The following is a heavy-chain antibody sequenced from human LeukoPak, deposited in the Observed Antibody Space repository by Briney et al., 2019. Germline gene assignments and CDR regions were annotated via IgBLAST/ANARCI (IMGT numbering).Heavy chain of an antibody. CDR1: GFTFSSYA. J-gene: IGHJ4*02. CDR3: AKDGVPAPSALVVVITGRFDY. V-gene: IGHV3-23*01. Sequence: GGSLRLSCAASGFTFSSYAMSWVRQAPGKGLEWVSAISGSGGSTYYADSVKGRFTISRDNSKNTLYLQMNSLRAEDTAVYHCAKDGVPAPSALVVVITGRFDYWGQGTLVTVSS. CDR2: ISGSGGST. D-gene: IGHD3-22*01.